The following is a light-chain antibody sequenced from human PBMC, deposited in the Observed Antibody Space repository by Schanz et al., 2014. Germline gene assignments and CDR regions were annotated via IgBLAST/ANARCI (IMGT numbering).Light chain of an antibody. V-gene: IGKV1-5*03. CDR3: QQYNSYLRT. Sequence: DIQMTQSPSVMSASVGDRVTITCRASQSISMSLNWYQQKPGKAPKLLIYKASSLESGVPSRFSGSGSGTEFTLTISSLQPDDFATYYCQQYNSYLRTFGQGTKVEIK. J-gene: IGKJ1*01. CDR2: KAS. CDR1: QSISMS.